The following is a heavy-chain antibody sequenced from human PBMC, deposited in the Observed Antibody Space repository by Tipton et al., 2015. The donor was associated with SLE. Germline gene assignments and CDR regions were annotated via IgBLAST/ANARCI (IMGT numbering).Heavy chain of an antibody. CDR1: GFTFSSYS. CDR3: ARDYYDSSGYSYYYYMDV. D-gene: IGHD3-22*01. J-gene: IGHJ6*03. Sequence: GSLRLSCAASGFTFSSYSMNWVRQATGKGLEWVSSISSTSSYIYYADSVKGRFTISRDNAKNSLYLQMNSLRAEDSALYYCARDYYDSSGYSYYYYMDVWGKGTTVTVSS. V-gene: IGHV3-21*01. CDR2: ISSTSSYI.